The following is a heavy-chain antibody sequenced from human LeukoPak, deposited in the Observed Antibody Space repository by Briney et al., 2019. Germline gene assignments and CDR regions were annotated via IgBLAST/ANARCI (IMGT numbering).Heavy chain of an antibody. D-gene: IGHD6-6*01. CDR2: INPTGGST. CDR3: ARSIRGGSSSSLWFDP. J-gene: IGHJ5*02. CDR1: GYTFTSYY. Sequence: ASVKVSCKASGYTFTSYYMHWVRQAPGQGLEWMGLINPTGGSTGYAQKFQGRVTMTRDMSTSTDYMELSRLRSDDTAVYYCARSIRGGSSSSLWFDPWGQGTLVTVSS. V-gene: IGHV1-46*01.